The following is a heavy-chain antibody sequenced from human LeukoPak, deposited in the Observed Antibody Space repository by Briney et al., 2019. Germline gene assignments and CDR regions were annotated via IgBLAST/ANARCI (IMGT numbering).Heavy chain of an antibody. D-gene: IGHD1-26*01. Sequence: AASVKVSCKASGGTFSSYAISWVRQAPGQGLEWMGWISAYNGNTNYAQKLQGRVTMTTDTSTSTAYMELRGLRSDDTAVYYCARVVGGSYYSANCFDYWGQGTLVTVSS. CDR1: GGTFSSYA. V-gene: IGHV1-18*01. J-gene: IGHJ4*02. CDR3: ARVVGGSYYSANCFDY. CDR2: ISAYNGNT.